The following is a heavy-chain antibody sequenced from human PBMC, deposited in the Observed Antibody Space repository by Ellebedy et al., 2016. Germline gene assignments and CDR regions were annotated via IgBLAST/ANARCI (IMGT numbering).Heavy chain of an antibody. V-gene: IGHV3-74*01. CDR1: GFTFTDYW. J-gene: IGHJ4*02. CDR2: VNSDGTTT. CDR3: SRDLVD. D-gene: IGHD3-9*01. Sequence: HTGGSLRLPCAASGFTFTDYWMHWVRQAPGKGLEWVSRVNSDGTTTTYAAPVKGRFTISRDNTKNTLSLQMNSLRVEDTAVYYCSRDLVDWGQGILVTVSS.